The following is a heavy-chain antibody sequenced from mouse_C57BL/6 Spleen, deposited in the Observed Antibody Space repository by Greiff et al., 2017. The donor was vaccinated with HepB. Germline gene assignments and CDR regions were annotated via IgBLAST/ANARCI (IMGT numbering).Heavy chain of an antibody. D-gene: IGHD3-1*01. CDR2: ISYDGSN. Sequence: VQLKESGPGLVKPSQSLSLTCSVTGYSITSGYYWNWIRQFPGNKLEWMGYISYDGSNNYNPSLKNRISITRDTSKNQFFLKLNSVTTEDTATYYCARAELEAWFADWGQGTLVTVSA. J-gene: IGHJ3*01. CDR1: GYSITSGYY. V-gene: IGHV3-6*01. CDR3: ARAELEAWFAD.